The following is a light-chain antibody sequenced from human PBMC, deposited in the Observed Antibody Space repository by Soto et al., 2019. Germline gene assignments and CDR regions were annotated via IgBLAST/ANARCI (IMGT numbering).Light chain of an antibody. CDR3: QQRSNWPLIT. J-gene: IGKJ5*01. CDR1: QSVRRY. CDR2: DAS. Sequence: EIVLTQSPATLSLSPGERATLSCRASQSVRRYLAWYQQKHGQAPRLLIYDASNRATGIPARFSGSGSGTDFTLPISSLEPEDFAVFYCQQRSNWPLITFGQGTRLEIK. V-gene: IGKV3-11*01.